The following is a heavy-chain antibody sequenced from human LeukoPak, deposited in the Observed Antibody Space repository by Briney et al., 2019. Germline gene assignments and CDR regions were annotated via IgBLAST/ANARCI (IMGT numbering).Heavy chain of an antibody. Sequence: GGSLRLSCAASGFTFSIHSMNWVRQSPTRGLEWISAIGSSSYIFYADSVKGRFTISRDDAKNSLYLQMNSLRAEDSAVYHCARVSYGSSYYDFWGQGTLVTVSS. CDR1: GFTFSIHS. J-gene: IGHJ4*02. D-gene: IGHD6-13*01. CDR3: ARVSYGSSYYDF. V-gene: IGHV3-21*01. CDR2: IGSSSYI.